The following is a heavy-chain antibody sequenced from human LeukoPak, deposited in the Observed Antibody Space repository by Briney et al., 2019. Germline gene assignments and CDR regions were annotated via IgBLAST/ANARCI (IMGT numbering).Heavy chain of an antibody. CDR2: IYYSGST. CDR3: ARGVSITGWFDP. V-gene: IGHV4-59*01. J-gene: IGHJ5*02. Sequence: SETLSLTCTVSGGSISSYYWSWIRQPPGKGLEWIGYIYYSGSTNYNPSLKSRVTISVDTSKNQFSLKLSSVTATDTAVYYCARGVSITGWFDPWGQGTLVTVSS. CDR1: GGSISSYY. D-gene: IGHD1-20*01.